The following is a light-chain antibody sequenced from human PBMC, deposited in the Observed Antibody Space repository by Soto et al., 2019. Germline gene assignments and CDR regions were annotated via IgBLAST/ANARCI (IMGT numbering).Light chain of an antibody. CDR2: AVS. V-gene: IGLV2-14*01. Sequence: QSALTQPASVSGSPGQSITISCTGTSSDVGGYNHVSWYQHSPGKAPKLILFAVSDRPSGVSHRFSGAKSGNTASLTISGLQAEDEADYYCCSYPSLSTVVFGGGTTVTVL. CDR3: CSYPSLSTVV. CDR1: SSDVGGYNH. J-gene: IGLJ2*01.